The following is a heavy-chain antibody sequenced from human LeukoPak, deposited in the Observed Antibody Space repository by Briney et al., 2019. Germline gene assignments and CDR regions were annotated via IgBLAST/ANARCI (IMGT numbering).Heavy chain of an antibody. CDR3: VKATGYCSSTSCAGDWFDP. V-gene: IGHV3-33*06. CDR2: IWHDGSKT. Sequence: GGSLRLSCAASGLTFNSYGMHWVRQAPGKGPEWVAVIWHDGSKTYYVDSVKGRFTISRDNSKNTLYLQVSSLRAEDTAVYYCVKATGYCSSTSCAGDWFDPWGQGTVVIVSS. CDR1: GLTFNSYG. J-gene: IGHJ5*02. D-gene: IGHD2-2*01.